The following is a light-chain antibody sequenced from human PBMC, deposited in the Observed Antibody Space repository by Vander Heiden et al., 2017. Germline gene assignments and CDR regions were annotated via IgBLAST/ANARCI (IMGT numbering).Light chain of an antibody. V-gene: IGKV3-15*01. J-gene: IGKJ1*01. CDR2: GAS. CDR1: QSVSSN. Sequence: ELVMTQSPATLSVSPGERATLSCRASQSVSSNLAWYQQKPGQAPRLLIYGASTRATGIPARFSGSGYGTEFTLTISSLQSEDFAVYYCQQYNNWPPWTFGQGTKVEIK. CDR3: QQYNNWPPWT.